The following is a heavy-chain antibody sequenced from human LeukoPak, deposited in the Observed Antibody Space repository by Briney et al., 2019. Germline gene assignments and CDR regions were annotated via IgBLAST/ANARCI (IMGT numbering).Heavy chain of an antibody. CDR1: GFTFSSYA. CDR3: GVGNGGNY. V-gene: IGHV3-23*01. D-gene: IGHD4-23*01. J-gene: IGHJ4*02. CDR2: IGGNGAST. Sequence: GGSLRLSCAASGFTFSSYAMSWVRQSPGKGLEWLSAIGGNGASTYYAGSVKGRFTISRDNPKNTVYLQMNSLRAEDTAVYYCGVGNGGNYWGQGTLVTVSS.